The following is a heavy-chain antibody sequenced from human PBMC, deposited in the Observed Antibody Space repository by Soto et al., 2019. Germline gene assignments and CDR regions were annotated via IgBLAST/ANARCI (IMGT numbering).Heavy chain of an antibody. D-gene: IGHD6-6*01. Sequence: SVKVSCKASGGTFSSYAISWVRQAPGQGLEWMGGIIPIFGTANYAQKFQGRVTITADESTSTAYMELSSLRSEDTAVYYCARDRQYSTASGRAFDIWGQGTMVTV. J-gene: IGHJ3*02. V-gene: IGHV1-69*13. CDR2: IIPIFGTA. CDR3: ARDRQYSTASGRAFDI. CDR1: GGTFSSYA.